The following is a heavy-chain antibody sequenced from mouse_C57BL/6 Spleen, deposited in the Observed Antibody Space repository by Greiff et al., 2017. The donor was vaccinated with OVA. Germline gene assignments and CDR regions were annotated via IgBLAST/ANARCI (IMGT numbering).Heavy chain of an antibody. CDR1: GYTFTSYG. CDR2: IYPRSGNT. J-gene: IGHJ1*03. Sequence: LVESGAELARPGASVKLSCKASGYTFTSYGISWVKQRTGQGLEWIGEIYPRSGNTYYNEKFKGKATLTADKSSSTAYMELRSLTSEDSAVYFCARPSQLRYFDVWGTGTTVTVSS. CDR3: ARPSQLRYFDV. V-gene: IGHV1-81*01.